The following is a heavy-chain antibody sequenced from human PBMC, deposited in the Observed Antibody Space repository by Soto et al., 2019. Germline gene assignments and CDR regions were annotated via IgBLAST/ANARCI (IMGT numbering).Heavy chain of an antibody. CDR2: INPSGSST. V-gene: IGHV1-46*01. CDR3: ASGDWAAAGGNQRGGLVY. CDR1: GYTFTSYY. Sequence: QVQLVQSGAEVKKPGASVKVSCTASGYTFTSYYMHWVRQAPGKGLESMGIINPSGSSTSYAQKFQGRGTMTRDTCTSTVYMELSSVRSEDTAVYYCASGDWAAAGGNQRGGLVYWCQGTMVTVSS. J-gene: IGHJ4*02. D-gene: IGHD6-13*01.